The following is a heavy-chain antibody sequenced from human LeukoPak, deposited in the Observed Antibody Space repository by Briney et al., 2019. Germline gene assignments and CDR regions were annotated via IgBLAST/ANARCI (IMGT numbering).Heavy chain of an antibody. CDR1: GYTFTGYY. CDR2: INPNSGGT. J-gene: IGHJ4*02. CDR3: ARDTTVVLYYFDY. Sequence: ASVKVPCKASGYTFTGYYMHWVRQAPGQGLEWMGWINPNSGGTNYAQKFQGRVTMTRDTSISTAYMELSRLRSDDTAVYYCARDTTVVLYYFDYWGQGTLVTVSS. V-gene: IGHV1-2*02. D-gene: IGHD4-23*01.